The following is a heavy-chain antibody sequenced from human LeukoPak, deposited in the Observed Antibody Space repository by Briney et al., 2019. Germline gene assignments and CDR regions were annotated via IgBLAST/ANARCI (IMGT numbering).Heavy chain of an antibody. J-gene: IGHJ5*01. CDR1: GFTFSSYW. CDR3: ARRVGAIDS. V-gene: IGHV3-7*05. Sequence: GGSLRLSCVASGFTFSSYWMSWVRQAPGKGLEWVANIKKDGSEEYYVDSVKGRFTISRDNAKNSLYLQIYGLRADDTGVYYCARRVGAIDSWGQGTLVAVSS. D-gene: IGHD1-26*01. CDR2: IKKDGSEE.